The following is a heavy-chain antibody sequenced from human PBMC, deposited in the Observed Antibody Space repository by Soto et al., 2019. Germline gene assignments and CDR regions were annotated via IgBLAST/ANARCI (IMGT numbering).Heavy chain of an antibody. V-gene: IGHV4-31*03. CDR1: GGSISSGGYY. CDR2: IYYSGST. D-gene: IGHD2-21*02. Sequence: SETLSLTCTVSGGSISSGGYYWSWIRQHPGKGLEWIGYIYYSGSTYYNPSLKSRVTISVDTSKNQFSLKLSSVTAADTAVYYCARATNCGGDCYSLYYFDYWGQGTLVTVSS. J-gene: IGHJ4*02. CDR3: ARATNCGGDCYSLYYFDY.